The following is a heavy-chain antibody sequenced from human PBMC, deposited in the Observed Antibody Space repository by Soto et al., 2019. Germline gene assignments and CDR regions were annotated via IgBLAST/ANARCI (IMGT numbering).Heavy chain of an antibody. CDR1: GYTFTGYY. CDR3: VRDPFTIQSLYGMDV. J-gene: IGHJ6*02. V-gene: IGHV1-2*02. Sequence: ASVKVSCKASGYTFTGYYMHWVRQAPGQGLEWMGWINPNSGGTNYAQKFQGRVTMTRDTSISTAYMELSRLRSDDTAVYYCVRDPFTIQSLYGMDVWGQGTTVTVSS. CDR2: INPNSGGT. D-gene: IGHD3-3*01.